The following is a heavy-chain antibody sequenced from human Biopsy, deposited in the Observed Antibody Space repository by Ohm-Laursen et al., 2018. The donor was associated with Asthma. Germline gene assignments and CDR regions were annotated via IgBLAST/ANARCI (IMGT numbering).Heavy chain of an antibody. CDR2: IMTVFGAT. CDR3: ARCQVGYSSGWSLLLKKIYYSGMDV. J-gene: IGHJ6*02. Sequence: ASVKVSCKAPGGTFSNFAISWVRQAPGQGLEWLGGIMTVFGATNYAQKFQGRVTITADESTSTAYMEVTRLRSEDTAIYYCARCQVGYSSGWSLLLKKIYYSGMDVWGQGTAVTVSS. CDR1: GGTFSNFA. D-gene: IGHD6-19*01. V-gene: IGHV1-69*13.